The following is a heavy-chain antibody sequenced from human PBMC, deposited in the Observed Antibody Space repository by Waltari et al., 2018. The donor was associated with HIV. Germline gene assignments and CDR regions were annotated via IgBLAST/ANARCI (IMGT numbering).Heavy chain of an antibody. D-gene: IGHD3-22*01. CDR1: GYNFTSYD. J-gene: IGHJ5*02. CDR3: ARGFNYYDSSGYRFDP. Sequence: QVQLVQSGSEVRKPGDSVKVSCKASGYNFTSYDINWVRQATGQGLEWMGWMNTKSGNTGYAQKFQGRVTMTRNTSISTVYMELRSLRSEDTAKYYCARGFNYYDSSGYRFDPWGQGTLVTVSS. CDR2: MNTKSGNT. V-gene: IGHV1-8*01.